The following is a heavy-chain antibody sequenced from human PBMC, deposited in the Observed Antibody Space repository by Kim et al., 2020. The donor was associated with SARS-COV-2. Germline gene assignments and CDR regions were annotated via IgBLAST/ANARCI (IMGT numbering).Heavy chain of an antibody. Sequence: GGSLRLSCAASGFTFSSYWMHWVRQAPGKGLVWVSRINSDGSSTSYADSVKGRFTISRDNAKNTLYLQMNSLRAEDTAVYYCARVIGAVAGIWGVEDAFDIWGQGTMVTVSS. CDR2: INSDGSST. D-gene: IGHD6-19*01. CDR1: GFTFSSYW. J-gene: IGHJ3*02. V-gene: IGHV3-74*01. CDR3: ARVIGAVAGIWGVEDAFDI.